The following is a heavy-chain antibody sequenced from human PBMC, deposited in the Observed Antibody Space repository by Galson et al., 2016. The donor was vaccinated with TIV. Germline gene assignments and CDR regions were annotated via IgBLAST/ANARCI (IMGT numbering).Heavy chain of an antibody. CDR3: ARDSVTYPRTLEY. CDR2: IYHSGST. J-gene: IGHJ4*02. CDR1: GGSISNSGYF. Sequence: TLSLTCCVSGGSISNSGYFWSWIRQHPGKGLEWIGNIYHSGSTYYNPSLESRVSISVDTSKNRFSLSLTAVTAADTAVYYCARDSVTYPRTLEYWGQGTLVTVSS. D-gene: IGHD2-21*02. V-gene: IGHV4-31*03.